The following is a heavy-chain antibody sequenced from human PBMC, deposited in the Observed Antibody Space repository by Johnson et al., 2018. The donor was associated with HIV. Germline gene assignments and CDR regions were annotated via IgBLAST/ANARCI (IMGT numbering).Heavy chain of an antibody. J-gene: IGHJ3*02. V-gene: IGHV3-30*02. D-gene: IGHD3-16*01. CDR3: ARGSRYTYDNDDVYLLQAFDI. Sequence: QVQLVESGGGVVQPGRSRRLSCAASGFIFSSYGMHWVRQAPGKGLEWVAFIRYDGSDKYYADSVKGRFTVSRDSSKNTLYLQVNSLRAEDAAVYYCARGSRYTYDNDDVYLLQAFDIWGQGTMVTVSS. CDR1: GFIFSSYG. CDR2: IRYDGSDK.